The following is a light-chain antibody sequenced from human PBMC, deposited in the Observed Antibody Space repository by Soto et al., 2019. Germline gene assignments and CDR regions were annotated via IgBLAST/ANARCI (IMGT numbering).Light chain of an antibody. Sequence: QSALTQPASVSGSPGQSITISCTGTSSDVGGYIFVSWYQQHQRKAPKLIIYEVGNRPSGVSSRFSDSKSGNTASLTISGLQTQDEADYFCTSYTNTNTYVFGTGTKVTVL. J-gene: IGLJ1*01. CDR3: TSYTNTNTYV. CDR1: SSDVGGYIF. CDR2: EVG. V-gene: IGLV2-14*01.